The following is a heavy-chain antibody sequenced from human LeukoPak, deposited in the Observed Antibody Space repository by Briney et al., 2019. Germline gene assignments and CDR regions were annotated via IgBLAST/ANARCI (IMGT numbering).Heavy chain of an antibody. CDR1: GGSISTCY. CDR2: IYYSGIT. V-gene: IGHV4-59*01. D-gene: IGHD4-11*01. Sequence: PSETLSLTCTVSGGSISTCYWTLIRQPPGRGLEWIGYIYYSGITNYNPSLKSRVTMSVDTSRNQFSLRLNSVTAADTAVYYCARRLAVTGRYYFDYCGQGSLVTVSS. J-gene: IGHJ4*02. CDR3: ARRLAVTGRYYFDY.